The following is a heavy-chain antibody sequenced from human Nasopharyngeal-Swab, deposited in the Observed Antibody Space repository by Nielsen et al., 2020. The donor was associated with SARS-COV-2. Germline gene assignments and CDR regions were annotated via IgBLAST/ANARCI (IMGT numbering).Heavy chain of an antibody. CDR1: GGSISSYY. J-gene: IGHJ4*02. D-gene: IGHD3-9*01. Sequence: SETLSPTCTVSGGSISSYYWSWIRPPPGKGLEWIGYIYYSGSTNYNPSLKSRVTISVDTSKNQFSLKLSSVTAADTAVYYCARGGSYYDILTGYLAFDYWGQGTLVTVSS. CDR2: IYYSGST. CDR3: ARGGSYYDILTGYLAFDY. V-gene: IGHV4-59*13.